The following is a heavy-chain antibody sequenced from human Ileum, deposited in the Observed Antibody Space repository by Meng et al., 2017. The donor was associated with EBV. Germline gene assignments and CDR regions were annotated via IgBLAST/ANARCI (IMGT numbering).Heavy chain of an antibody. J-gene: IGHJ4*02. CDR2: IYYSGTT. CDR1: GGSFSISSYY. CDR3: ARGWDTAMDSG. D-gene: IGHD5-18*01. V-gene: IGHV4-61*01. Sequence: QVQRKGPGPGLGKRSGPPSLSVIVSGGSFSISSYYWSWIRQPPGKGLEWIGYIYYSGTTNYNPSLESRVTISVDTSKNQFSLKLRSVAASDTAVYYCARGWDTAMDSGWGQGTLVTVSS.